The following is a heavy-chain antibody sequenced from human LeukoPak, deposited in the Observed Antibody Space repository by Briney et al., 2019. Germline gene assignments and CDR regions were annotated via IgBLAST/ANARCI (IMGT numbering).Heavy chain of an antibody. J-gene: IGHJ3*02. D-gene: IGHD2-21*02. V-gene: IGHV4-59*01. CDR3: ARSSLGHCGGDCDAFDI. Sequence: SETLSLTCTVSGGSIRSYYWSWIRQPPGKGLEWIGYIYYSGSTNYNPSLKSRVTISVDTSKNQFSLKLSSVTAADTAVYYCARSSLGHCGGDCDAFDIWGQGTMVTVSS. CDR2: IYYSGST. CDR1: GGSIRSYY.